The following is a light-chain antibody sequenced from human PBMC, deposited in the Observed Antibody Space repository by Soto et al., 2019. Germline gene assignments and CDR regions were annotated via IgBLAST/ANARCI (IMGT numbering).Light chain of an antibody. Sequence: IGLTKSPGTLSLSSGGRGNLPCRARQSFDNNYLAWDQQKPGQAPRPLIYGASSRATGIPDRFSGSGSGTDFTLTISRLEPEDVAVYYCQQYRSSPPYTFGQGTKLEIK. J-gene: IGKJ2*01. CDR2: GAS. CDR3: QQYRSSPPYT. V-gene: IGKV3-20*01. CDR1: QSFDNNY.